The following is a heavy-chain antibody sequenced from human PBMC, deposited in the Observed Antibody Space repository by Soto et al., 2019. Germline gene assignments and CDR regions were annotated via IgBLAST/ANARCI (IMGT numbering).Heavy chain of an antibody. CDR1: GLTCRRYG. CDR2: ISYDGSNK. V-gene: IGHV3-30*03. CDR3: ARTYGSGSLNWFDP. Sequence: LYCAGSGLTCRRYGMHWVRQSPVKGLEWVAVISYDGSNKYYADSVKGRFTISRDNSKKTLYLQMTSLRAEDTAVYYCARTYGSGSLNWFDPWGQGTLVTVSS. D-gene: IGHD3-10*01. J-gene: IGHJ5*01.